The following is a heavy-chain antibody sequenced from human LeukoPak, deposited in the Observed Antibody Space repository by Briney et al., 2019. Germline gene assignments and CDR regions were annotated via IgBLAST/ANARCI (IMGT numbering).Heavy chain of an antibody. CDR3: ATARDNYDRSLFSALKK. J-gene: IGHJ4*02. CDR2: IWYDGTNK. Sequence: GGSLRLSCAASGFTFSSYGMHWVRQAPGKGLEWVAVIWYDGTNKNYADSVKGRFTISRDNSKNTLFLLMDSLRAEDTAAYYCATARDNYDRSLFSALKKWGQGTLVTVSS. V-gene: IGHV3-33*01. D-gene: IGHD3-22*01. CDR1: GFTFSSYG.